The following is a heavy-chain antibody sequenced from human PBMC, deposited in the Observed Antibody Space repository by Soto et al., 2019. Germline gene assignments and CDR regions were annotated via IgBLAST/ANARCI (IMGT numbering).Heavy chain of an antibody. J-gene: IGHJ4*02. V-gene: IGHV3-23*01. Sequence: GGSLRLSCAASGFTFSSYAMSWVRQAPGKGLEWVSAISGSGGSTYYADSVKGRFTISRDNSKNTLYLQMNSLRAEDTAVYYCAKMYRFGVQRRDYFDYWGQGTLVTVSS. CDR1: GFTFSSYA. CDR3: AKMYRFGVQRRDYFDY. D-gene: IGHD3-10*01. CDR2: ISGSGGST.